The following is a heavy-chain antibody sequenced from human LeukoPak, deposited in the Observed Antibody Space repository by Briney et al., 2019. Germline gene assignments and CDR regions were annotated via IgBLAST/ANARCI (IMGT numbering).Heavy chain of an antibody. J-gene: IGHJ4*01. D-gene: IGHD2-21*02. CDR3: ARELPREVTLDY. Sequence: GGSLRLSCVASEFNFFSYGMQWVRQAPAKGLVWVARIFADGSTTNYADSVKGRFTISRDNAKNTLYLQMNSLRAEDTAVYYCARELPREVTLDYWGQGTLVTVSP. CDR2: IFADGSTT. V-gene: IGHV3-74*01. CDR1: EFNFFSYG.